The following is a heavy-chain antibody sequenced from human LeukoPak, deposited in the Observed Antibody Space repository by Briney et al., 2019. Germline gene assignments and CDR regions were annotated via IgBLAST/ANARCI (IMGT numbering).Heavy chain of an antibody. CDR3: AKGPRPDITVAHTVEN. CDR1: GFTFSSYW. Sequence: PGGSLRLSCAASGFTFSSYWMHWVRQAPGKGLVWVSRINSDGSSTSCADSVKGRFTISRDNAKNTLYLQMNSVRAEDTAVYYCAKGPRPDITVAHTVENWGQGTLVTVSS. V-gene: IGHV3-74*01. J-gene: IGHJ4*02. D-gene: IGHD6-19*01. CDR2: INSDGSST.